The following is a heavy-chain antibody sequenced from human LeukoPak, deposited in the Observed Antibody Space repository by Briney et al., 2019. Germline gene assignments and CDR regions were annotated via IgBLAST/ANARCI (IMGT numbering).Heavy chain of an antibody. V-gene: IGHV1-69*01. Sequence: GASVTVSFTASGGTFTIYAISWVRQAPGQGLEWMGGIIPIFGTANYAQHFQGRVTITADESTSTAYMELSSLRSEDTAVYYCARDLGGYSGYVGYYFDYWGQGTLVTVSS. CDR2: IIPIFGTA. CDR1: GGTFTIYA. D-gene: IGHD5-12*01. J-gene: IGHJ4*02. CDR3: ARDLGGYSGYVGYYFDY.